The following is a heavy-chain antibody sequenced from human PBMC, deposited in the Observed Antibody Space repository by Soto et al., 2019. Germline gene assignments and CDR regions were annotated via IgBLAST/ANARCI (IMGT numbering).Heavy chain of an antibody. CDR2: IKKDGSQK. J-gene: IGHJ4*02. CDR3: VKEIASAQ. D-gene: IGHD6-25*01. V-gene: IGHV3-7*01. CDR1: GFTFSNYW. Sequence: EVQLVESGGGLVQPGGSLRLSCETSGFTFSNYWMTWVRQAPEKGLEWVANIKKDGSQKNFVDSVKGRFTISRDNAKNSLYLKMDSLRVEDTAIYYCVKEIASAQWGQGTLVTVSS.